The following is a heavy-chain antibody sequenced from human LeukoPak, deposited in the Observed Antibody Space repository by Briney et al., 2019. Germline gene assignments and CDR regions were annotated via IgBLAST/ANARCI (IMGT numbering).Heavy chain of an antibody. CDR3: ARRPAAYCSSSSCHSFDY. CDR1: GYSFTSYW. Sequence: PGESLKISCKGSGYSFTSYWIGWVRQMPGKGLEWMGVMFPDDSDTRYSPSFQGHVTISADKSISTAYLQWSSLKASDTAIYYCARRPAAYCSSSSCHSFDYWGQGTLVTVSS. D-gene: IGHD2-2*01. V-gene: IGHV5-51*01. J-gene: IGHJ4*02. CDR2: MFPDDSDT.